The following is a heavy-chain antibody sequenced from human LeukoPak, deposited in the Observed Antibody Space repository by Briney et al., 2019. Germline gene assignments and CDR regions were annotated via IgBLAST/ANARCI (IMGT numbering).Heavy chain of an antibody. CDR3: ARDWGTSSLYLVN. Sequence: PGGSLRLSCAASGFTSSSNGMHWVRQAPGKGLECVAFIQNDGNNKKYADSVKGRFAISRDNSKNTLYLQMNSLRAEDTAVYYCARDWGTSSLYLVNWGQGTLVTVSS. J-gene: IGHJ4*02. D-gene: IGHD6-6*01. V-gene: IGHV3-30*02. CDR2: IQNDGNNK. CDR1: GFTSSSNG.